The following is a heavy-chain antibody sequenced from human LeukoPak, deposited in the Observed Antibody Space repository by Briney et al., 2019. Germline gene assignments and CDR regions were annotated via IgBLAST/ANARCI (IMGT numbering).Heavy chain of an antibody. J-gene: IGHJ6*02. D-gene: IGHD3-10*01. CDR3: ARDRDAYYYYYYGMDV. CDR1: GYTFTSYG. Sequence: ASVKVSCKASGYTFTSYGISWVRQAPGQGLEWMGWISAYNGNTKYAQKFQARVTLTTDTSTSTAYMELRSLRSDDTAVYYCARDRDAYYYYYYGMDVWGQGTTVTVS. CDR2: ISAYNGNT. V-gene: IGHV1-18*01.